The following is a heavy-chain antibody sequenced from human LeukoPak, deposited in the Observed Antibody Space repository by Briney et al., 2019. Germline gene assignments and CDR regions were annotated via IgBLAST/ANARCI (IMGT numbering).Heavy chain of an antibody. J-gene: IGHJ5*02. CDR3: ARAGRYCSGGSCYSDYNWFDP. Sequence: GASVKVSCKASGYTFTGYYMHWVRQAPGQGLEWMGWINPNSGGTNYAQKFQGWVTMTRDTSISTAYMELSRLRSDDTAVYYCARAGRYCSGGSCYSDYNWFDPWGQGTLATVSS. CDR1: GYTFTGYY. V-gene: IGHV1-2*04. CDR2: INPNSGGT. D-gene: IGHD2-15*01.